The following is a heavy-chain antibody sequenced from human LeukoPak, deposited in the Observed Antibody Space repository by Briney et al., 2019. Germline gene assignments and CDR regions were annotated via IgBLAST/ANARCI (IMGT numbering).Heavy chain of an antibody. V-gene: IGHV4-4*02. CDR3: ARVPYDYVWGSYRRYFDY. Sequence: SEPLSLTCAAPGGSITSSNWWSWVRHPPGKGREWIGEIYHSGSTNYNPPLKSRVTISVDTSKNQFSLKLSSVTAADTAVYYCARVPYDYVWGSYRRYFDYWGQGTLVTVSS. J-gene: IGHJ4*02. CDR1: GGSITSSNW. CDR2: IYHSGST. D-gene: IGHD3-16*02.